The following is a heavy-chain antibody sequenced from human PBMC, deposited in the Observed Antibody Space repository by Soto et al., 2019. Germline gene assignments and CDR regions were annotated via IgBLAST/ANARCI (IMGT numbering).Heavy chain of an antibody. CDR3: AKDYGDYNFNYGMDV. CDR2: ISYEGSNR. CDR1: GFRFSAYA. D-gene: IGHD4-17*01. V-gene: IGHV3-30*18. J-gene: IGHJ6*02. Sequence: VGSLRLSCAASGFRFSAYAMHWVRQAPGKGLEWVAVISYEGSNRFYADSVKGRFTVSRDNSKNMVYLQMNSLRGEDTAVFYCAKDYGDYNFNYGMDVWGQGATVTVSS.